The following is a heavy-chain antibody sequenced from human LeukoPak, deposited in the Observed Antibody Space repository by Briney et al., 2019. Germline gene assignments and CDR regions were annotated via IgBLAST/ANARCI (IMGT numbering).Heavy chain of an antibody. CDR1: GGSISSSTYY. CDR3: ARQKGGVAGLKYYFDY. D-gene: IGHD6-19*01. J-gene: IGHJ4*02. CDR2: ISYTGTT. V-gene: IGHV4-39*01. Sequence: SETLSLTCTVSGGSISSSTYYWGWIRQPPGKGLEWIGSISYTGTTYYKPSLKSRVTISVDTSKNQFSLNLSSVTAADTAVYYCARQKGGVAGLKYYFDYWGQGTLVTVSS.